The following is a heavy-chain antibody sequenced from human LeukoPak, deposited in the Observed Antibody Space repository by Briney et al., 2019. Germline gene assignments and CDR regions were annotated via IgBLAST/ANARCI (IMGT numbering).Heavy chain of an antibody. CDR2: IIPILGIA. CDR1: GGTFSSYA. Sequence: ASVTVSCKASGGTFSSYAISWVRQAPGQGLEWMGRIIPILGIANYAQKFQGRVTITADKSTSTAYMELSSLRSEDTAVYYCARVGLRGYYGMDVWGQGTTVTVSS. CDR3: ARVGLRGYYGMDV. V-gene: IGHV1-69*04. J-gene: IGHJ6*02. D-gene: IGHD2-15*01.